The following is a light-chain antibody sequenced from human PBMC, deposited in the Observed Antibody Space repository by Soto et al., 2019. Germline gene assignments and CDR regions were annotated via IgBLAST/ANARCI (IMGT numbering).Light chain of an antibody. CDR2: LNNDGSH. Sequence: QLVLTQSPSASASLGASVKLTCTLSSGHSSYAIAWHQKQPGKGPRYLMDLNNDGSHTKGDGIPDRFSGSSSGADRFLIISSLQSEDEADYACCSYAASNTLIFGGGTKLTVL. J-gene: IGLJ2*01. V-gene: IGLV4-69*01. CDR3: CSYAASNTLI. CDR1: SGHSSYA.